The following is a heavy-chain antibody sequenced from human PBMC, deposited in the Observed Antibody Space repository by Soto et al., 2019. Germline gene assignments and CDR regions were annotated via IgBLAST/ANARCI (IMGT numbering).Heavy chain of an antibody. CDR2: IWYDGSNK. J-gene: IGHJ6*03. V-gene: IGHV3-33*01. D-gene: IGHD2-2*01. CDR3: ARDIVVVPAAHYMDV. Sequence: QVQLVESGGGVVQPGRSLRLSCAASGFTFSSYGMHWVRQAPGKGLEWVAVIWYDGSNKYYADSVKGRFTISRDNSKNTLYLQMNSLRAEDTAVYYCARDIVVVPAAHYMDVWCKGTTVTVSS. CDR1: GFTFSSYG.